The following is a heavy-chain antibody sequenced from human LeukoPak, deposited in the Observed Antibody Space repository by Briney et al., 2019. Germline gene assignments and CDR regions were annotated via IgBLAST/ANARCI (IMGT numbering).Heavy chain of an antibody. CDR3: AKSGGYGLIDY. D-gene: IGHD1-26*01. J-gene: IGHJ4*02. Sequence: SETLSLTCTVSGASVCGSPYYWGWIRQPPGKGLEWIGSIYSSGSTYYNASLQSRVTISIETSKNQISLRLNSVTVADTAIYYCAKSGGYGLIDYWGQGTLVTVSS. CDR2: IYSSGST. CDR1: GASVCGSPYY. V-gene: IGHV4-39*01.